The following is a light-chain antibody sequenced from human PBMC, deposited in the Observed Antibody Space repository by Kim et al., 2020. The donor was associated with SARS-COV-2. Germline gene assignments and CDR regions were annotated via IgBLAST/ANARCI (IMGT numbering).Light chain of an antibody. Sequence: PPGERATLSCRASQSVISNYLAWYQQKPGQAPRLVIYGASSRATGIPDRFSGSGSGTDFTLTISRLEPEDFAVYYCQQYGSSSLTFGGGTKVDIK. J-gene: IGKJ4*01. CDR2: GAS. CDR1: QSVISNY. CDR3: QQYGSSSLT. V-gene: IGKV3-20*01.